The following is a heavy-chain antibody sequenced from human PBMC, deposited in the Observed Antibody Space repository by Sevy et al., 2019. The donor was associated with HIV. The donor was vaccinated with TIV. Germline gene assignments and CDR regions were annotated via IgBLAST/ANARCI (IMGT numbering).Heavy chain of an antibody. Sequence: SETLSLTCTVSGGSISSYYWSWIRQPPGKGLEWIGYIYYSGSTNYNPSLKSRVTISVDTSKNQFSLKLSSVTAADTAVYYCARARITGTNDAFDIWGQGTMVTVSS. CDR1: GGSISSYY. V-gene: IGHV4-59*01. J-gene: IGHJ3*02. CDR3: ARARITGTNDAFDI. CDR2: IYYSGST. D-gene: IGHD1-20*01.